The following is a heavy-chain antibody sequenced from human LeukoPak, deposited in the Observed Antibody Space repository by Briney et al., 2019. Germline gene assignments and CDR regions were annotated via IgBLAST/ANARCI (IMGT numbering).Heavy chain of an antibody. D-gene: IGHD5-24*01. J-gene: IGHJ3*02. CDR1: GFTFSSYV. Sequence: KPGGSLRLSCAASGFTFSSYVMHWVRQAPGKGLEWVAFIRYDGSNKYYADSVRGRFTISRDNSKNTLYLQMNSLRAEDTAVYYCARDAPLTEVENNAFDIWGQGTMVTVSS. CDR3: ARDAPLTEVENNAFDI. V-gene: IGHV3-30*02. CDR2: IRYDGSNK.